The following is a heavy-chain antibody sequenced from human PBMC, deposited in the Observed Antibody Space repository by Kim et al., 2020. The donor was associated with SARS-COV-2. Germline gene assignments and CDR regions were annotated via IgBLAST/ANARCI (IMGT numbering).Heavy chain of an antibody. CDR3: ASQRSTAYYDFWSGLRSWFDP. CDR1: GGSISSSSYY. CDR2: IYYSGST. V-gene: IGHV4-39*01. J-gene: IGHJ5*02. Sequence: SETLSLTCTVSGGSISSSSYYWGWIRQPPGKGLEWIGSIYYSGSTYYNPSLKSRVTISVDTSKNQFSLKLSSVTAADTAVYYCASQRSTAYYDFWSGLRSWFDPWGQGTLVTVSS. D-gene: IGHD3-3*01.